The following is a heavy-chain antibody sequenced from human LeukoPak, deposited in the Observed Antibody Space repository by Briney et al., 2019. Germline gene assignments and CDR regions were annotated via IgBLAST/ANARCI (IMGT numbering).Heavy chain of an antibody. CDR2: IIPIFGTA. V-gene: IGHV1-69*05. Sequence: ASVKVSCKASGGTFSSYAISWVRQTPGQGLEWMGGIIPIFGTANYAQKFQGRVTITTDESTSTAYMELRSLRSDDTAVYYCARGPMLVGAPNWFDPWGQGTLVTVSS. D-gene: IGHD1-26*01. CDR1: GGTFSSYA. CDR3: ARGPMLVGAPNWFDP. J-gene: IGHJ5*02.